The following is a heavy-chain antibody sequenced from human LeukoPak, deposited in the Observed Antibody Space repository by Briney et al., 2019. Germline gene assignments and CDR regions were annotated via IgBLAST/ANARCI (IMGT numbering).Heavy chain of an antibody. Sequence: ASVKVSCKVSGYTLTELSMHWVRQAPGKELEWMGGFDPEDGETIYAQKFQGRVTMTEDTSTDTAYMELSSLRSEDTAVYYCATDTRLLWFGDKNAFDIWGQGTMVTVSS. CDR1: GYTLTELS. CDR3: ATDTRLLWFGDKNAFDI. CDR2: FDPEDGET. V-gene: IGHV1-24*01. J-gene: IGHJ3*02. D-gene: IGHD3-10*01.